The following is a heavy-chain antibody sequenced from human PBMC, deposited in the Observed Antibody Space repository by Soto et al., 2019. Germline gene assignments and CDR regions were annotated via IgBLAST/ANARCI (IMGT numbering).Heavy chain of an antibody. CDR1: GFTFSSYA. D-gene: IGHD3-3*01. V-gene: IGHV3-23*01. CDR2: ISGSGGST. J-gene: IGHJ4*02. CDR3: AKADRNYDFWSGYQYYFDY. Sequence: PGGSLRLSCAASGFTFSSYAMSWVRQAPGKGLEWVSAISGSGGSTYYADSVKGRFTISRDNSKNTLYLQMNSLRAEDTAVYYCAKADRNYDFWSGYQYYFDYWGQGTLVTVSS.